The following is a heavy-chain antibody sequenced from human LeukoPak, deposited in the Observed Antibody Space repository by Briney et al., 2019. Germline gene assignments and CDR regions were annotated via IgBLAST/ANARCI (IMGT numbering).Heavy chain of an antibody. V-gene: IGHV4-59*02. CDR3: GRNLGSWSDH. D-gene: IGHD6-6*01. CDR2: THYRGDI. Sequence: PSEPLSLTCSVSGASVSSDYWNWIRQSPGRGLEWIGYTHYRGDINYNPSLKSRLTMSVDASSNQVSLKLSSVTAADAAVYYGGRNLGSWSDHCGQGTLVTVSS. J-gene: IGHJ4*02. CDR1: GASVSSDY.